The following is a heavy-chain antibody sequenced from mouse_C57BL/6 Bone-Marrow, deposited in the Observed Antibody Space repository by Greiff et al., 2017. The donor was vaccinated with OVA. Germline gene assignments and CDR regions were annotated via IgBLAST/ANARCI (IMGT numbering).Heavy chain of an antibody. V-gene: IGHV2-5*01. D-gene: IGHD4-1*01. CDR3: AKYWDVYYAMDY. CDR2: IWRGGST. CDR1: GFSLTSYG. J-gene: IGHJ4*01. Sequence: VQLQQSGPGLVQPSQSLSITCTVSGFSLTSYGVHWVRQSPGKGLEWLGVIWRGGSTDYNAAFMSRLSITKDNSKSQVFFTMNSLQADDTAIYYCAKYWDVYYAMDYWGQGTSVTVSS.